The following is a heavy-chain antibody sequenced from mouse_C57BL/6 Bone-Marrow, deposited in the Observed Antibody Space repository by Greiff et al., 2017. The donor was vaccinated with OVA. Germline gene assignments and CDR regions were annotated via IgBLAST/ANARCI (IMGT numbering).Heavy chain of an antibody. CDR2: IYPRSGNT. CDR3: ARGDYGYFDY. D-gene: IGHD2-4*01. Sequence: VQLQESGAELARPGASVKLSCKASGYTFTTYGISWVKQRTGQGLEWIGEIYPRSGNTYYNEKFKGKATLTADKSSSTAYMELRSLTSEDSAVYFCARGDYGYFDYWGQGTTLTVSS. V-gene: IGHV1-81*01. CDR1: GYTFTTYG. J-gene: IGHJ2*01.